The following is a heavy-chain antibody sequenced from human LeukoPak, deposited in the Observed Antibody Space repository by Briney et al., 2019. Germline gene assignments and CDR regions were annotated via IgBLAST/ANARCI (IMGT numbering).Heavy chain of an antibody. J-gene: IGHJ4*02. CDR1: GCSISSSSYY. D-gene: IGHD5-18*01. CDR2: IYYSGSS. Sequence: SETLALTCTASGCSISSSSYYWGWIRQPPGKGLEWIGSIYYSGSSYYTPSLTSRVTISFPTSKNQFSMKLSSVTAAHTAVYYCARHVDTATDYFDYWGQGTLVTVSS. CDR3: ARHVDTATDYFDY. V-gene: IGHV4-39*01.